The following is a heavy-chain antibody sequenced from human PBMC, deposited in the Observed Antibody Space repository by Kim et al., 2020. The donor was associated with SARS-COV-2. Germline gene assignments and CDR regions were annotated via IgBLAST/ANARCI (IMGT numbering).Heavy chain of an antibody. CDR3: ARESGIVGATSYYFDY. V-gene: IGHV1-46*01. D-gene: IGHD1-26*01. J-gene: IGHJ4*02. Sequence: MFQAKVTMTRDTSTSTVYMELSSLRSEDTAVYYCARESGIVGATSYYFDYWGQGTLVTVSS.